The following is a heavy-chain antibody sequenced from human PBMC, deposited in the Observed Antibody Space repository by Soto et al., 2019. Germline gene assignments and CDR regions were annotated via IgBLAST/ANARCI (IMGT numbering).Heavy chain of an antibody. D-gene: IGHD1-26*01. CDR3: ARALVLGVGALSQ. CDR1: GFTFSAYY. CDR2: ISDSGSLT. Sequence: QVQLVESGGGLVKPEGSLRLPCAASGFTFSAYYMSWIRQAPGKGLEWVSYISDSGSLTHYGDSVKGRFTISRDNAKASLYLQMDSLRAEDTAIYYCARALVLGVGALSQWGQGTLVTVSS. V-gene: IGHV3-11*01. J-gene: IGHJ4*02.